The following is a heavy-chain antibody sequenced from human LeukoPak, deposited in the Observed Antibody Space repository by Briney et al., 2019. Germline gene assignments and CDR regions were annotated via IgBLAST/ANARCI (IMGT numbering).Heavy chain of an antibody. Sequence: SETLSLTCTVSGGSISSYYWTWIRQPAGKGLEWIGRIYPSGSTNYNPSLKSRVTMSLDTSKNQFSLQLSSVTAADTAVYYCAGENSGSYRELDYWGQGTLVSAS. CDR1: GGSISSYY. D-gene: IGHD1-26*01. V-gene: IGHV4-4*07. CDR3: AGENSGSYRELDY. J-gene: IGHJ4*02. CDR2: IYPSGST.